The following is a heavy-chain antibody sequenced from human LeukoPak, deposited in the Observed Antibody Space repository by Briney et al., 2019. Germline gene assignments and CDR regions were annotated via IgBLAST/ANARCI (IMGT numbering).Heavy chain of an antibody. D-gene: IGHD5-18*01. CDR1: GYTFSSYE. CDR3: ARGRGKYSSLDY. Sequence: ASVKVSCKASGYTFSSYEINWVRQATGQGLEWMGWVNPNSGNTGYAPKFQGRVTMTRNTSINTAYMELSSLRSEDTAVYYCARGRGKYSSLDYWGQGTLVTVSS. J-gene: IGHJ4*02. V-gene: IGHV1-8*01. CDR2: VNPNSGNT.